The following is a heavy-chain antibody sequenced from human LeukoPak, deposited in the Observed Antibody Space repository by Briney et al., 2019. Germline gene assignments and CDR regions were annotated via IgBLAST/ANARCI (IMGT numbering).Heavy chain of an antibody. J-gene: IGHJ4*02. D-gene: IGHD5-18*01. Sequence: ASVRVSCKASGGTFSSYAISWVRQAPGQGLEWMGGIIPIFGTANYAQKFQGRVTITTDESTSTAYMELSSLRSEDTAVYYCASVGGGYSYGYRYWGQGTLVTVSS. V-gene: IGHV1-69*05. CDR2: IIPIFGTA. CDR1: GGTFSSYA. CDR3: ASVGGGYSYGYRY.